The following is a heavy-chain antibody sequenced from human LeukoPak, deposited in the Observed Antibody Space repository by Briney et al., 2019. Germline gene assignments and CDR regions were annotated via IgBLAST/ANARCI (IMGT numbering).Heavy chain of an antibody. Sequence: GGSLRLSCAASGFTFSSYSMNWVRQAPGKGLEWVSSISSSSSYIYYADSVKGRFTISRDNAKNSLYLQMNSLRAEDTALYHCARGLSYYYDSSGHAVDYWGQGTLVTVSS. CDR3: ARGLSYYYDSSGHAVDY. V-gene: IGHV3-21*04. D-gene: IGHD3-22*01. J-gene: IGHJ4*02. CDR2: ISSSSSYI. CDR1: GFTFSSYS.